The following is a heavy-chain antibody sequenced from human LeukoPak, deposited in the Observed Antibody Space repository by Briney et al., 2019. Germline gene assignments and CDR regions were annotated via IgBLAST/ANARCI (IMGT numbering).Heavy chain of an antibody. D-gene: IGHD2-15*01. Sequence: PETLSLTCTVSGGSISSSSYYWGWIRQPPGKGLEWIGSIYYSGSTYYNPSLKSRVTISVDTSKNQFSLKLSSVTAADTAVYYCARGSSLYYYYMDVWGKGTTVTISS. V-gene: IGHV4-39*07. CDR1: GGSISSSSYY. J-gene: IGHJ6*03. CDR2: IYYSGST. CDR3: ARGSSLYYYYMDV.